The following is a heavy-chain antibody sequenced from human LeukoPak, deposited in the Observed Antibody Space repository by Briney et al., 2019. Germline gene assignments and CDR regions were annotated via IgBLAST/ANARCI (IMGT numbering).Heavy chain of an antibody. CDR3: ARHKVGDFYNPSDY. D-gene: IGHD2-21*02. V-gene: IGHV6-1*01. CDR1: GDSVSSNSAA. CDR2: TYYRSKWYN. Sequence: SQTLSLTCAISGDSVSSNSAAWNWIRQSPSRGLEWLGRTYYRSKWYNDYAVSVKSRITINPDTSKNQFSLKLNSVTAADTAVYYCARHKVGDFYNPSDYWGQGTLVTVSS. J-gene: IGHJ4*02.